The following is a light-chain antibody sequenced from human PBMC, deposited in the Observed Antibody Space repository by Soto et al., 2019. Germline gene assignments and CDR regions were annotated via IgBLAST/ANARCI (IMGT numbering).Light chain of an antibody. J-gene: IGKJ4*01. Sequence: TQSPATLSLSPGERATLSCRASQSVSSYLAWYQQKPGQAPRLLIYDASNRATGIPARFSGSGSGTDFTLTISSLEPEDFAVYYCQQRSNWPLTFGGGTKVEIK. CDR1: QSVSSY. CDR3: QQRSNWPLT. V-gene: IGKV3-11*01. CDR2: DAS.